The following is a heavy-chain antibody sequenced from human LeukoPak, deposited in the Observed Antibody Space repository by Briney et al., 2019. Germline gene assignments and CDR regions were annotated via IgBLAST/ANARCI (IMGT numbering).Heavy chain of an antibody. CDR1: AFTFRSYA. CDR3: AKGAASRGYTYVAN. D-gene: IGHD5-18*01. CDR2: VSGSGGST. J-gene: IGHJ4*02. V-gene: IGHV3-23*01. Sequence: GGSLRLSCAASAFTFRSYAVIWVRQAPGKGLEWVSTVSGSGGSTYYADSVKGRFTISRDNSNNTLYLQMNGLRAEDTAVYYCAKGAASRGYTYVANWGQGTLVSVSS.